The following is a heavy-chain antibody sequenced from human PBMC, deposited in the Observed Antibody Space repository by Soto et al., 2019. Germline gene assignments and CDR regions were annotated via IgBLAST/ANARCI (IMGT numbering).Heavy chain of an antibody. Sequence: ASVMVSCKASGYTFTGYYMHWVRQAPGQGLEWMGWINPNSGGTNYAQRFQGWVTMTRDTSISTAYMELSRLRSDDTAVYYCARGATVIPIYYYYGMDVWGQGTTVTVSS. J-gene: IGHJ6*02. CDR2: INPNSGGT. D-gene: IGHD5-12*01. V-gene: IGHV1-2*04. CDR3: ARGATVIPIYYYYGMDV. CDR1: GYTFTGYY.